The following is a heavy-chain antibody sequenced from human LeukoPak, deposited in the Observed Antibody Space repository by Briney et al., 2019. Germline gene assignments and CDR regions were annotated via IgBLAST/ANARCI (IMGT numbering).Heavy chain of an antibody. V-gene: IGHV1-2*02. CDR1: GYTFTGYY. Sequence: ASVKVSCKASGYTFTGYYIHWVRQAPGQGLEWMGWINPNSGGTNYAQKFQGRVTMTRDTSISTAYMELSRLRSDDTAVYYCARDDSSGYYYILYGAFDIWGQGTMVTVSS. CDR3: ARDDSSGYYYILYGAFDI. D-gene: IGHD3-22*01. CDR2: INPNSGGT. J-gene: IGHJ3*02.